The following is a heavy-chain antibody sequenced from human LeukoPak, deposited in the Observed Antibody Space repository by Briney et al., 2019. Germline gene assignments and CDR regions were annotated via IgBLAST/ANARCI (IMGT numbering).Heavy chain of an antibody. Sequence: GRSLRLSCAASGFTFSSYGMHWVRQAPGKGLEWVAVIWYDGSNKYYADSVKGRFTISRDNSKNTLYLQMNSLRAEDTAVYYGRRDPIFLNDAFDIWGKGTMVTVSS. CDR1: GFTFSSYG. J-gene: IGHJ3*02. V-gene: IGHV3-33*01. CDR3: RRDPIFLNDAFDI. D-gene: IGHD3-3*02. CDR2: IWYDGSNK.